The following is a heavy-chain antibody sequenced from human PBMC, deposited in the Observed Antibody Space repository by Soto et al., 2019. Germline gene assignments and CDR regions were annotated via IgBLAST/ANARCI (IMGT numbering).Heavy chain of an antibody. CDR2: ISSSGGTT. CDR1: GFTFSNYA. V-gene: IGHV3-23*01. CDR3: AIVLDTSLSDPDQ. Sequence: EVQLLESGGGLVQPGGSLILSFAASGFTFSNYAMSWVRQAPGKGLEWVSAISSSGGTTYYADSVKGRFTISRDNSKNTLYLKMISLRAEDTAVYFCAIVLDTSLSDPDQWGQGTVVTVSS. D-gene: IGHD5-18*01. J-gene: IGHJ4*02.